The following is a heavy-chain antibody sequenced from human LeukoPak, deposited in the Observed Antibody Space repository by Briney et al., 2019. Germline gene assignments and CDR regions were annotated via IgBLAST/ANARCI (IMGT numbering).Heavy chain of an antibody. CDR3: ARDTIAVAGDLDY. D-gene: IGHD6-19*01. CDR1: GYTFTGYY. J-gene: IGHJ4*02. V-gene: IGHV1-2*02. Sequence: ASVKVSCKASGYTFTGYYMHWVRQAPGQGLEWMGWINPNSGGTNYAQKFQGRVTMTRDTSISTAYMELSRLRSDDTAVSYCARDTIAVAGDLDYWGQGTLVTVSS. CDR2: INPNSGGT.